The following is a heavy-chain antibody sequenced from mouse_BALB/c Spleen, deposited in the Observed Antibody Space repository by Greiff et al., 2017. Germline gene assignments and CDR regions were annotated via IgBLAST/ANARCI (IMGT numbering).Heavy chain of an antibody. J-gene: IGHJ4*01. CDR3: ARDLYYGNYRYAMDY. CDR2: ISYSGST. Sequence: EVQLVESGPGLVKPSQSLSLTCTVTGYSITSDYAWNWIRQFPGNKLEWMGYISYSGSTSYNPSLKSRISITRDTSKNQFFLQLNSVTTEDTATYYCARDLYYGNYRYAMDYWGQGTSVTVSS. V-gene: IGHV3-2*02. CDR1: GYSITSDYA. D-gene: IGHD2-1*01.